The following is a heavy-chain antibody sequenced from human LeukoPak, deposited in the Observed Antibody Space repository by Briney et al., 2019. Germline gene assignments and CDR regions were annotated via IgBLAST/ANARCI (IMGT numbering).Heavy chain of an antibody. CDR2: ISSRGGTI. D-gene: IGHD6-13*01. Sequence: GGSLRLSCAASEFTFSSYEMNWVRQAPGKGLEWVSYISSRGGTIYYADSLKGRFTISRDNAKNSPYLQMNSLRAEDTAVYYCARAGQEGYSSRWYPFDYWGQGTLVTVSS. CDR3: ARAGQEGYSSRWYPFDY. V-gene: IGHV3-48*03. CDR1: EFTFSSYE. J-gene: IGHJ4*02.